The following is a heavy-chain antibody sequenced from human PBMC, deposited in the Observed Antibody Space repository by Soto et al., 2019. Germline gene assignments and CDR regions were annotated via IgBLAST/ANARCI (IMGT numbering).Heavy chain of an antibody. V-gene: IGHV3-66*04. CDR1: GFTVSSNY. CDR3: ARPWFGATGYYYYYYGMDV. Sequence: PGGSLRLSCAASGFTVSSNYMSWVRQAPGKGLEWVSVIYSGGSTYYADSVKGRFTISRDNSKNTLYLQMNSLRAEDTAVYYCARPWFGATGYYYYYYGMDVWGQGTTVTVSS. J-gene: IGHJ6*02. D-gene: IGHD3-10*01. CDR2: IYSGGST.